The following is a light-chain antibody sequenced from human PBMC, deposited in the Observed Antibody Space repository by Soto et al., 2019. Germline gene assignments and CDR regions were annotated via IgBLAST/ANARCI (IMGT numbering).Light chain of an antibody. CDR1: SSDVGVYNY. CDR2: EVS. Sequence: QSVLTQPASVSGSPGQSITISCTGTSSDVGVYNYVSWYQQHPGKAPKLMIYEVSNRPSGISNRFSGSKSGNTASLTISGLQAEDESDYYCSSYTSDSVLFGGGTKLTVL. V-gene: IGLV2-14*01. CDR3: SSYTSDSVL. J-gene: IGLJ2*01.